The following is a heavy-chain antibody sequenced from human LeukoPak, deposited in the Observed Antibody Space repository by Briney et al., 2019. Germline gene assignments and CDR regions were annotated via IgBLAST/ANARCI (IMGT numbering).Heavy chain of an antibody. J-gene: IGHJ4*02. CDR2: IYYSGST. V-gene: IGHV4-59*01. Sequence: KASETLSLTCTVSGGSISNYYWSWIRQPPGKGLEWIGYIYYSGSTNYNPSLKSRVTISVDTSKNQFSLKLSSVTAADTAVYYCARIGHEDYYFDYWGQGTLVTVSS. CDR1: GGSISNYY. CDR3: ARIGHEDYYFDY.